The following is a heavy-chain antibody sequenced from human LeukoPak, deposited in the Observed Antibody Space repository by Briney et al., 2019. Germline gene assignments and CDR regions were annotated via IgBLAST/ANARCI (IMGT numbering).Heavy chain of an antibody. Sequence: SETLSLTCTVSGGSISSGGYYWSWIRQHPGKGLEWIGYIYYSGSTYYNPSLKSRVTISVDTSKNQFSLKLSSVTAADTAVYYWARAPRDYYYDSSGYYGGWGQGTLVTVSS. D-gene: IGHD3-22*01. CDR1: GGSISSGGYY. CDR2: IYYSGST. J-gene: IGHJ4*02. V-gene: IGHV4-31*03. CDR3: ARAPRDYYYDSSGYYGG.